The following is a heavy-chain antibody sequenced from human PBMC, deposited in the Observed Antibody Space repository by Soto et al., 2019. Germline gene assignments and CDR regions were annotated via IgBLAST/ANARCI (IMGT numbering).Heavy chain of an antibody. V-gene: IGHV4-31*03. Sequence: SETLSLTCTVSGGSISSGGYYWSWIRQHPGKGLEWIGYIYYSGSTYYNPSLKSRVTISVDTSKNQFSLKLSSVTAADTAVYYCARDRNYYDSAQTYYYYGMDVWGQGTTVTVSS. CDR1: GGSISSGGYY. CDR2: IYYSGST. CDR3: ARDRNYYDSAQTYYYYGMDV. D-gene: IGHD3-22*01. J-gene: IGHJ6*02.